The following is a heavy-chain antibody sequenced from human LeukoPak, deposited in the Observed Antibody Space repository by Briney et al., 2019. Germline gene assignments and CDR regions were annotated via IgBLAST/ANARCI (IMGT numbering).Heavy chain of an antibody. J-gene: IGHJ6*02. CDR1: GYTFTSYY. CDR3: ARWDTAMDSYYYGMDV. CDR2: INPSGGST. V-gene: IGHV1-46*01. D-gene: IGHD5-18*01. Sequence: ASVKVSCKASGYTFTSYYMHWVRQAPGQGLEWMGIINPSGGSTSYAQKFQGRVTMTRDTSTSTVYMELSSLRSEDAAVYYCARWDTAMDSYYYGMDVWGQGTTVTVSS.